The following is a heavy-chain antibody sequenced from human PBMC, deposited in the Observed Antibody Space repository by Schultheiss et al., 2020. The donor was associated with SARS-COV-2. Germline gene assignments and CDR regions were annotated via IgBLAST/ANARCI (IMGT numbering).Heavy chain of an antibody. V-gene: IGHV3-73*01. J-gene: IGHJ6*03. CDR1: GFTFSGSA. CDR2: IGSKANSYAT. Sequence: GGSLRLSCAASGFTFSGSAFHWVRQAPGKGLEWVGRIGSKANSYATEFAASVKGRFTLSRDDSKNMAYLQMNSLKTDDTAVYFCTRVQSSHYMDVWGKGTTVTVSS. CDR3: TRVQSSHYMDV. D-gene: IGHD6-6*01.